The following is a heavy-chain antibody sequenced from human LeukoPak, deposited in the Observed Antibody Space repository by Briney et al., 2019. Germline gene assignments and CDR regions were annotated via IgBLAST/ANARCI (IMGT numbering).Heavy chain of an antibody. CDR3: AREFHSSSWHFDY. CDR1: GFTFSTCG. V-gene: IGHV3-23*01. Sequence: PGGTLRLSCAASGFTFSTCGMTWVRQAPGKGLEWVSSISGNGDNTYYADSVKGRFTISRDNSKNTLYLQMNSLRVEDTAVYYCAREFHSSSWHFDYWGQGTLVTVSS. CDR2: ISGNGDNT. D-gene: IGHD6-13*01. J-gene: IGHJ4*02.